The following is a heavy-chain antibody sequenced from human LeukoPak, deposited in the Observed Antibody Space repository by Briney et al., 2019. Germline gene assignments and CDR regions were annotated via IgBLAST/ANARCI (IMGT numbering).Heavy chain of an antibody. J-gene: IGHJ5*02. Sequence: SETLSLTCTVSGASVTDYYWSWIRQSPGRGLEWISYIHHSGNSDYNPSLRSRVTTSLDTSKNQFSLNLISVTAADTAVYYCTRGHWGLQSWSQGTLVTVSS. CDR1: GASVTDYY. CDR2: IHHSGNS. CDR3: TRGHWGLQS. D-gene: IGHD7-27*01. V-gene: IGHV4-59*02.